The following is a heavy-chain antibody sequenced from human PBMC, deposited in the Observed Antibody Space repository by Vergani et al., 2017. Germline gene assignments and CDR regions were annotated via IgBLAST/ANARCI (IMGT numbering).Heavy chain of an antibody. J-gene: IGHJ6*02. CDR1: GGSISSGDYY. CDR3: ARSRGYSSSWYYYGMDV. Sequence: QVQLQESGPGLVKPSQTLSLTCTVSGGSISSGDYYWSWIRQPPGKGLEGFGYIYYSGSTYYNPSLKSRVTISVDTSKNQFSLKLSSVTAADTAVYYCARSRGYSSSWYYYGMDVWGQGTTVTVSS. D-gene: IGHD6-13*01. V-gene: IGHV4-30-4*01. CDR2: IYYSGST.